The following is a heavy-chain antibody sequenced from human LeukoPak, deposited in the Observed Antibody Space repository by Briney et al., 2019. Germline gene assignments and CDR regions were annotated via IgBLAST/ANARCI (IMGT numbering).Heavy chain of an antibody. CDR2: INPEGTST. J-gene: IGHJ4*02. V-gene: IGHV3-74*01. D-gene: IGHD4-17*01. CDR3: ATVTPGH. CDR1: GIIISSNY. Sequence: GGSLRLSCAASGIIISSNYMQWVRHAPGKGLVWVSRINPEGTSTTYADSVKGRFTISRDNAKNTVYLQMNSLRAGDTAVYYCATVTPGHWGQGILVTVSS.